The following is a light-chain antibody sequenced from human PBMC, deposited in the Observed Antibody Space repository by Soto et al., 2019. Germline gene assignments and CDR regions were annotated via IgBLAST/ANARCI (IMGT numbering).Light chain of an antibody. CDR3: QQYYSTPS. CDR2: WAS. J-gene: IGKJ3*01. V-gene: IGKV4-1*01. Sequence: DIVMTQSPDSLAVSLGERATINCKSSQSVLYSSNNKNYLAWYQQKPAQPPKLLIYWASTRESGVPDRFSGSGSGTDFTLTISSLQAEDVAVYYCQQYYSTPSFGPGTKVDIK. CDR1: QSVLYSSNNKNY.